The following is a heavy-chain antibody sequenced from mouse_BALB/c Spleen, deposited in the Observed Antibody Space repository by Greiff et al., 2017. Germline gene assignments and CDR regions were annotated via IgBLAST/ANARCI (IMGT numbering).Heavy chain of an antibody. D-gene: IGHD2-4*01. Sequence: EVKLVESGGGLVQPGGSLRLSCATSGFTFTDYYMSWVRQPPGKALEWLGFIRNKANGYTTEYSASVKGRFTISRDNSQSILYLQMNTLRAEDSATYYCARDLSTTRSGFADWGQGTLVTVSA. J-gene: IGHJ3*01. CDR3: ARDLSTTRSGFAD. CDR2: IRNKANGYTT. V-gene: IGHV7-3*02. CDR1: GFTFTDYY.